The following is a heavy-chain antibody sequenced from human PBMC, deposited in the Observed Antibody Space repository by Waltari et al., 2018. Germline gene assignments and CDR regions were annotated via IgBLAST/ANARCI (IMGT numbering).Heavy chain of an antibody. CDR1: GGTFSSYA. Sequence: QVHLVQSGAEVKKPGSSVKVSCKASGGTFSSYAISWVRQAPGQGLEWMGGIIPIFGTANYAQKFQGRVTITADESTSTAYMELSSLRSEDTAVYYCARARECSGGSCYYWFDPWGQGTLVTVSS. J-gene: IGHJ5*02. CDR3: ARARECSGGSCYYWFDP. D-gene: IGHD2-15*01. CDR2: IIPIFGTA. V-gene: IGHV1-69*12.